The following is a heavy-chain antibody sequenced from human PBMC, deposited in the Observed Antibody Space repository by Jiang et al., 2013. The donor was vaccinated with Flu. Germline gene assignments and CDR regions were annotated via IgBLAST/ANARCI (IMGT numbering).Heavy chain of an antibody. J-gene: IGHJ3*02. CDR1: GDSVSSNSAA. Sequence: QTLSLTCAISGDSVSSNSAAWNWIRQSPSRGLEWLGRTYYRSKWYNDYAVSVKSRITINPDTSKNQFSLQLNSVTPEDTAVYYCARGGWVWAEGVKLERLGEDAFDIWGQGTMVTVSS. D-gene: IGHD1-1*01. V-gene: IGHV6-1*01. CDR2: TYYRSKWYN. CDR3: ARGGWVWAEGVKLERLGEDAFDI.